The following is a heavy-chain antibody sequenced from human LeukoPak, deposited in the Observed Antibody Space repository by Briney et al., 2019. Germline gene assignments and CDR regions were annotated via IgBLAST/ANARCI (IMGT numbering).Heavy chain of an antibody. CDR1: GYTFNSYG. Sequence: ASVKVSCKAYGYTFNSYGNSWVRQAPGQGLEWMGWISAYNGNTNYAQKLQGRVTMTTDTSTSTAYMELRSLRSDDTAVYYCARALELGYGSGSYYNVDWFDPWGQGTLVTVSS. D-gene: IGHD3-10*01. J-gene: IGHJ5*02. V-gene: IGHV1-18*01. CDR3: ARALELGYGSGSYYNVDWFDP. CDR2: ISAYNGNT.